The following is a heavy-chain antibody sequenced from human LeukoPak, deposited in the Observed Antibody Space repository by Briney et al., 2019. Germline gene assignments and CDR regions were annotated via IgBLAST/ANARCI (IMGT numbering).Heavy chain of an antibody. CDR1: GFTLSSYA. D-gene: IGHD3-10*01. J-gene: IGHJ4*02. CDR3: AKDLEGSGSYPYYFDY. Sequence: PGGSLRLSCAASGFTLSSYAMSWVRQAPGKGLEWVSAISGSGDNTFYAASVKGRFTISRDNSKNTVYLQMNTLRADDTAVYYCAKDLEGSGSYPYYFDYWGQGTLVTVSS. V-gene: IGHV3-23*01. CDR2: ISGSGDNT.